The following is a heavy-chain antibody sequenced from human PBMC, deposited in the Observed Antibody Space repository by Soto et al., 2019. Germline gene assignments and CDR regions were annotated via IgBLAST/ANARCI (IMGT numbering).Heavy chain of an antibody. V-gene: IGHV3-30*18. Sequence: GGSLRLSCSASGFTFSSYGMHWVRQAPGKGLEWVAVISYDGSNKYYADSVKGRFTISRDNSKNTLYLQMDSLRAEDTAVFYCAKEGGWTIQLWYNMDVWGQGTTVTVSS. CDR3: AKEGGWTIQLWYNMDV. D-gene: IGHD5-18*01. CDR2: ISYDGSNK. CDR1: GFTFSSYG. J-gene: IGHJ6*02.